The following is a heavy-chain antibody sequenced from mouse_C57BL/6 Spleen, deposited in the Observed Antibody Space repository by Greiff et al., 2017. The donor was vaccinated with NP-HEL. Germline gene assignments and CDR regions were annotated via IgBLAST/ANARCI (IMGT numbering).Heavy chain of an antibody. D-gene: IGHD2-4*01. CDR3: SSSIYYDPLYAMDY. Sequence: QVQLQQPGAELVKPGASVKMSCKASGYTFTSYWITWVKQRPGQGLEWIGDIYPGSGSTNYNEKFKSKATLTVDTSSSTAYMQLSSLTSEDSAVDYCSSSIYYDPLYAMDYWGQGTSVTVAS. CDR1: GYTFTSYW. CDR2: IYPGSGST. V-gene: IGHV1-55*01. J-gene: IGHJ4*01.